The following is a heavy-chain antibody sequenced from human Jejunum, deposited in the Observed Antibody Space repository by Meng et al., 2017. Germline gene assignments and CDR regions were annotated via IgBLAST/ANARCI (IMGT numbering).Heavy chain of an antibody. Sequence: SGPTLVKPTQTLPLTCTFSGFSLSTSGMRVSWIRQPPGKALEWLARIDWDDDKFYSTSLKTRLTISKDTSKNQVVLTMTNMDPVDTATYYCARSSSSMNWFDPWGQGTLVTVSS. V-gene: IGHV2-70*04. CDR2: IDWDDDK. CDR1: GFSLSTSGMR. D-gene: IGHD2-2*01. CDR3: ARSSSSMNWFDP. J-gene: IGHJ5*02.